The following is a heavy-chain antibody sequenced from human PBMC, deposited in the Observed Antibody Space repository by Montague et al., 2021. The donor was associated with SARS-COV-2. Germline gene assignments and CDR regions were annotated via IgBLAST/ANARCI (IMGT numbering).Heavy chain of an antibody. Sequence: SETLSLTCIVSGGSISGHYWSWVRQTPEKGLEWIGYIYYLGTTNYNPSLKTRVTFSVDTSKNQLSLMLTSVTAADTATYYCASGIYPSGSYYNRYYYGLNIWGPGTTVIVSS. D-gene: IGHD3-10*01. CDR1: GGSISGHY. J-gene: IGHJ6*02. CDR2: IYYLGTT. V-gene: IGHV4-59*11. CDR3: ASGIYPSGSYYNRYYYGLNI.